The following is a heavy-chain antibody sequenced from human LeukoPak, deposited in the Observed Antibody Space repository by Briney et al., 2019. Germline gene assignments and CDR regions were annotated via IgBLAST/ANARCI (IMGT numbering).Heavy chain of an antibody. CDR2: IKQDGSEK. D-gene: IGHD6-13*01. V-gene: IGHV3-7*01. CDR3: ARIRYSSSWYPAEYFQH. Sequence: PGGSLRLSCAASGFTFSDYYMSWIRQAPGKGLEWVANIKQDGSEKYYVDSVKGRFTISRDNAKNSLYLQMNSLKAEDTAVYYCARIRYSSSWYPAEYFQHWGQGTLVTVSS. CDR1: GFTFSDYY. J-gene: IGHJ1*01.